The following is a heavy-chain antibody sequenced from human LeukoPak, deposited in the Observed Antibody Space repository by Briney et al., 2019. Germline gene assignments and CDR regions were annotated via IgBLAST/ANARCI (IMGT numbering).Heavy chain of an antibody. D-gene: IGHD6-13*01. J-gene: IGHJ6*02. CDR2: INPSGGRT. CDR1: GYTFTSYY. CDR3: ARDSLNRSSWYLGYYYYYGMDV. Sequence: ASVTVSFQASGYTFTSYYMHWVGQARGQGLEWMGIINPSGGRTSYAQKFRGRVTMTRQTSTSTVYMELSSLRAEKTAVYYCARDSLNRSSWYLGYYYYYGMDVWGQGTTVTVSS. V-gene: IGHV1-46*01.